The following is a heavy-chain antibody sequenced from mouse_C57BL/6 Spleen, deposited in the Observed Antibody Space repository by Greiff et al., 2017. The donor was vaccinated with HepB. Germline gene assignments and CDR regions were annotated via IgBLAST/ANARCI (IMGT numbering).Heavy chain of an antibody. V-gene: IGHV1-55*01. CDR1: GYTFTSYW. D-gene: IGHD2-4*01. CDR3: AGPLCYDDDGVAY. J-gene: IGHJ3*01. Sequence: VQLQQSGAELVKPGASVKMSCKASGYTFTSYWITWVKQRPGPGLEWIGDIYPGSGSTNYNEKFKSKATLTVDISSSTAYMQLSSLTSEDSAVYYCAGPLCYDDDGVAYWGQGTRVTVSA. CDR2: IYPGSGST.